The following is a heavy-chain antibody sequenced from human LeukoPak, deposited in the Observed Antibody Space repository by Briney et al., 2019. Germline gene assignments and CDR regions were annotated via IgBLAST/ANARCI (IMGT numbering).Heavy chain of an antibody. CDR1: GYTFTSYY. V-gene: IGHV1-46*01. D-gene: IGHD5-18*01. Sequence: GASVKVSCKASGYTFTSYYMHWVRQAPGQGLEWMGIINPSGGSTSYAQKFQGRVTITADKSTSTAYMELSSLRSEDTAVYYCTYSSRGICYYWGQGTLVTVSS. J-gene: IGHJ4*02. CDR2: INPSGGST. CDR3: TYSSRGICYY.